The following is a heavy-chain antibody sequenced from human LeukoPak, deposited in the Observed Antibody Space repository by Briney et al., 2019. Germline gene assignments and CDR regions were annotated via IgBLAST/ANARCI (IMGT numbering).Heavy chain of an antibody. CDR1: GFTFDDYA. CDR3: ARMEGSGYYIWPGAFDI. J-gene: IGHJ3*02. V-gene: IGHV3-9*01. Sequence: PGGSLRLSCAASGFTFDDYAMHWVRQAPGKGLEWVSGISWNSGSIGYADSVKGRFTISRDNAKNSLYLQMNSLRAEDTAVYYCARMEGSGYYIWPGAFDIWGQGTMVTVSS. CDR2: ISWNSGSI. D-gene: IGHD3-22*01.